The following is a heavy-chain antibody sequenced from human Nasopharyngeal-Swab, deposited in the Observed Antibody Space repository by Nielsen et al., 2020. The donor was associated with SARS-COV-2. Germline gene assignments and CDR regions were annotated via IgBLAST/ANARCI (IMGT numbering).Heavy chain of an antibody. CDR2: ISSSGSSI. J-gene: IGHJ6*02. CDR1: GFTLSDYY. D-gene: IGHD3-22*01. Sequence: GESLKISCAASGFTLSDYYMSWIRQAPGKGLEWVSYISSSGSSIYYADSVKGRFTISRDNANYSLYLQMNSLRAEDTAVYYCAGEDSSGPYGMDVWGQGTTVTVSS. V-gene: IGHV3-11*01. CDR3: AGEDSSGPYGMDV.